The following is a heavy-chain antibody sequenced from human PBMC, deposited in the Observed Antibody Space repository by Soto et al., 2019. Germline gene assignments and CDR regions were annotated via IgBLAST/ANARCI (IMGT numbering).Heavy chain of an antibody. CDR3: ARDGIINIWPHYYGRDV. J-gene: IGHJ6*02. Sequence: QVQLVQSGAEVKKPGSSVKVSCKASGGTFTNYAISWVRRAPGQGLEWMGGIIPFFATPNYAQQFQGRVTITADESTTTANRELSSLRSDDTAVYYCARDGIINIWPHYYGRDVWGQGTTVTVSS. CDR1: GGTFTNYA. D-gene: IGHD3-9*01. CDR2: IIPFFATP. V-gene: IGHV1-69*01.